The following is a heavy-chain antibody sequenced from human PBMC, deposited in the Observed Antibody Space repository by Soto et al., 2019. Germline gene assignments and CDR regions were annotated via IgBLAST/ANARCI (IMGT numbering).Heavy chain of an antibody. CDR3: ARAPTPPYYFDY. V-gene: IGHV4-59*01. J-gene: IGHJ4*02. Sequence: SETLSLTCTVSGVSISSYYWSWIRQPPGKGLEWIGYIYYSGSTNYNPSLKSRVTISVDTSKNQFSLKLSSVTAADTAVYYCARAPTPPYYFDYWGQGTLVTVSS. D-gene: IGHD4-4*01. CDR1: GVSISSYY. CDR2: IYYSGST.